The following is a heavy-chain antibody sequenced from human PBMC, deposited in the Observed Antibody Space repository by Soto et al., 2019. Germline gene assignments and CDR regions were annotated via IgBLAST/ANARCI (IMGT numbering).Heavy chain of an antibody. CDR2: IIPIIGIA. J-gene: IGHJ2*01. CDR3: ARELGYCSGGSCYRAEDYWYFDL. V-gene: IGHV1-69*08. Sequence: QVQLVQSGAEVKKPGSSVKVSCKASGGTFSSYTISWVRQAPGQGLEWMGRIIPIIGIANYAQKFQGRVTFTADKSTSTAYMELSSLRSEDTAVYYCARELGYCSGGSCYRAEDYWYFDLWGRGTLVTVSS. CDR1: GGTFSSYT. D-gene: IGHD2-15*01.